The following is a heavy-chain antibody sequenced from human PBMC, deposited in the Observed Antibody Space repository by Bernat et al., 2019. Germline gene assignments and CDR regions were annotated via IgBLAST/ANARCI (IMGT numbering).Heavy chain of an antibody. CDR2: IYWDDDK. V-gene: IGHV2-5*02. CDR3: ALHSLGYYDSSGPPGADY. Sequence: QITLQESGPTLVKPTQTLTLTCTFSGFSLCTSGVGVGWIRQPPGKALEWLALIYWDDDKRYSPSLKSRLTITKDTSKNQVVLTMANMDPVDTATYYCALHSLGYYDSSGPPGADYWGQGTLVTVSS. CDR1: GFSLCTSGVG. J-gene: IGHJ4*02. D-gene: IGHD3-22*01.